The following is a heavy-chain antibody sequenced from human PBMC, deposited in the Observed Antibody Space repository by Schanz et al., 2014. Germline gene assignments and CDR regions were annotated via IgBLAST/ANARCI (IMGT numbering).Heavy chain of an antibody. D-gene: IGHD3-9*01. CDR3: AKDHAGSDILTALGN. CDR2: ISGSGGST. CDR1: GFTFTNYA. J-gene: IGHJ4*02. Sequence: EVQLLESGGGLVQPGGSLRLSCAASGFTFTNYAMTWVRQAPGKGLEWVSGISGSGGSTYDADSVKGRFSISRDNGETSVYLQINSLRVEDTAVYYCAKDHAGSDILTALGNWGQGTLVTGSS. V-gene: IGHV3-23*01.